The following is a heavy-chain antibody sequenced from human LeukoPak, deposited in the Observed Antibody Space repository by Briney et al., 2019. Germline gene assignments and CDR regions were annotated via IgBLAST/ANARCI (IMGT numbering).Heavy chain of an antibody. J-gene: IGHJ5*02. CDR1: GVSISSYY. D-gene: IGHD6-19*01. Sequence: SETLSLTCTVSGVSISSYYWSWIRQPAGKGLEWIGRIYTSGSTNYNPSLKSRVTMSVDTSKNQFSLKLSSVTAADTAVYYCARDTSVAGTKRWFDPWGQGTLVTVSS. V-gene: IGHV4-4*07. CDR2: IYTSGST. CDR3: ARDTSVAGTKRWFDP.